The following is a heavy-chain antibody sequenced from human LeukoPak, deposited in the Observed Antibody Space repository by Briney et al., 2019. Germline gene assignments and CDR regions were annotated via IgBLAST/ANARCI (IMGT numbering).Heavy chain of an antibody. CDR1: GYTFTSYD. CDR2: MNPNRGNT. CDR3: ARVSGSSSSGDY. V-gene: IGHV1-8*01. Sequence: ASVKVSSKASGYTFTSYDINCVREATGQGLEGRGWMNPNRGNTGYAQKFQGGVTMTRNTSISTAYMELSSLRSEDTAVYYCARVSGSSSSGDYWRQGTLVTVSS. J-gene: IGHJ4*02. D-gene: IGHD6-6*01.